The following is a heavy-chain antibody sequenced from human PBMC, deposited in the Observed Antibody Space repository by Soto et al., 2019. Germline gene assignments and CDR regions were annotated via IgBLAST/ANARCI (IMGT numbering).Heavy chain of an antibody. CDR3: ARLPDYYGWGSYYNDPPEFRAYYYMDV. D-gene: IGHD3-10*01. V-gene: IGHV5-51*01. CDR2: IYPGDSDT. J-gene: IGHJ6*03. Sequence: GESLKISCKGSGYSFTSYWIGWVRQMPGKGLEWMGIIYPGDSDTRYSPSFQGQVTISADKSISTAYLQWSSLKASDTAMYYCARLPDYYGWGSYYNDPPEFRAYYYMDVGGKGTRATVPS. CDR1: GYSFTSYW.